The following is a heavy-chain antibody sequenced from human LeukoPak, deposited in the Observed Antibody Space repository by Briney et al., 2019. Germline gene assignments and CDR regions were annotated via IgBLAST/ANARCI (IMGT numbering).Heavy chain of an antibody. Sequence: ASVKVSCKASGYTFTSYYMHWVRQAPGQGLEWMGIINPSGGSTSYAQKFQGRVTMTRDTSKSTVYMELSSLRSEDTAVYYCARGGRIAVAAAKKFDYWGQGTLVTVSS. V-gene: IGHV1-46*01. CDR1: GYTFTSYY. CDR3: ARGGRIAVAAAKKFDY. D-gene: IGHD6-19*01. J-gene: IGHJ4*02. CDR2: INPSGGST.